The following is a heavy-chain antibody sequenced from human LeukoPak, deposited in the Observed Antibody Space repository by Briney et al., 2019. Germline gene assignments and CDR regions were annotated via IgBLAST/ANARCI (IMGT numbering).Heavy chain of an antibody. J-gene: IGHJ4*02. D-gene: IGHD3-10*01. CDR2: ISSSSSYI. CDR3: ARDALLSEGSGPSEDY. CDR1: GFTFSSYS. Sequence: PGGSLRLSCAASGFTFSSYSMNWVRQAPGKGLEWVSSISSSSSYIYYADSVKGRFTISRDNAKNSLYLQMNSLRAEDTAVYYCARDALLSEGSGPSEDYWGQGTLVTVSS. V-gene: IGHV3-21*01.